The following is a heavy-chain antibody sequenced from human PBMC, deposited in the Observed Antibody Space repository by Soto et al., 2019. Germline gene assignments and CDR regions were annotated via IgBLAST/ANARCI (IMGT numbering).Heavy chain of an antibody. CDR1: GFTFSDYY. CDR2: ISYDGNNK. D-gene: IGHD1-26*01. Sequence: PGGSLRLSCAASGFTFSDYYMSWIRQAPGKGLEWVSFISYDGNNKYYADSVKGRFTISRDNSINTLYLQMSSLRAEDTAVYFCARERSGSIIDYWGPGTLVTVSS. CDR3: ARERSGSIIDY. V-gene: IGHV3-30*03. J-gene: IGHJ4*02.